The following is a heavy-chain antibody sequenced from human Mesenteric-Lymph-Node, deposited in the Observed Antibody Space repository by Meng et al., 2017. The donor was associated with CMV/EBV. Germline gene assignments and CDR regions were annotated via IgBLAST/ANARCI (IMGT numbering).Heavy chain of an antibody. CDR1: TLSSCS. J-gene: IGHJ4*02. CDR2: INSGGGSA. V-gene: IGHV1-46*01. Sequence: TLSSCSINWVRQAPGQGLEWMGIINSGGGSATYAQKFQGRLSITRDTSTSTVNMELNSLRSEDTAVYYCARDWGVAAAGPPTFFEYWGQGTLVTVSS. CDR3: ARDWGVAAAGPPTFFEY. D-gene: IGHD6-13*01.